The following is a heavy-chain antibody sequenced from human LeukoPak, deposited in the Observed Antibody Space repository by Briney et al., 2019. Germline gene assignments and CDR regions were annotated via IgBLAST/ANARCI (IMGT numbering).Heavy chain of an antibody. CDR3: ARAQYYYGSGSFDY. CDR2: INPNSGGT. V-gene: IGHV1-2*04. CDR1: GYTFTGYY. J-gene: IGHJ4*02. Sequence: ASVKVSCKASGYTFTGYYMHWVRQAPGQGLEWMGWINPNSGGTNYAQKFQGWVTMTRDTSISTAYVELSRLRSDDTAVYYCARAQYYYGSGSFDYWGQGTLVTVSS. D-gene: IGHD3-10*01.